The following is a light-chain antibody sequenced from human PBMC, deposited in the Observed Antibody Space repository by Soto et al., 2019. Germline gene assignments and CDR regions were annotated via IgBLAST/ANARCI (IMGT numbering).Light chain of an antibody. Sequence: DIQMTQSPSTLSASLGDRVTISCRASQSISSWLAWYQHKPGKAPKLLIYEASISEGGVPSRFSGSGSGTQFTLTISSLQPDDVATYFWQHYHGYPWTFSQGTKVEIK. CDR3: QHYHGYPWT. J-gene: IGKJ1*01. V-gene: IGKV1-5*03. CDR2: EAS. CDR1: QSISSW.